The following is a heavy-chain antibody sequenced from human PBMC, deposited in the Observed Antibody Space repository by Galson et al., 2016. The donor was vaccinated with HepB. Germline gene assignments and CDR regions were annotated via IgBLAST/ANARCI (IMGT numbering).Heavy chain of an antibody. D-gene: IGHD3-22*01. CDR2: ISGGGGNT. Sequence: SLRLSCAASGFSFNTCAMTWVRQAPGKGLEWVSSISGGGGNTYYADSLKGRFTISRDISKNTLFLQMSSLRAADTAVYYCAKVTTTIVLYYGMDVWGQGTTVTVSS. J-gene: IGHJ6*02. CDR1: GFSFNTCA. CDR3: AKVTTTIVLYYGMDV. V-gene: IGHV3-23*01.